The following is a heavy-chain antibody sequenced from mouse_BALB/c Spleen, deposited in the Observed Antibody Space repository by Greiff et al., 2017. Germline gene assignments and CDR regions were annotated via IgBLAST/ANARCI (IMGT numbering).Heavy chain of an antibody. J-gene: IGHJ3*01. V-gene: IGHV5-9-4*01. CDR2: ISSGGSYT. D-gene: IGHD1-1*01. Sequence: EVQGVESGGGLVKPGGSLKLSCAASGFTFSSYAMSWVRQSPEKRLEWVAEISSGGSYTYYPDTVTGRFTISRDNAKNTLYLEMSSLRSEDTAMYYCARVITTVVAEGFAYWGQGTLVTVSA. CDR1: GFTFSSYA. CDR3: ARVITTVVAEGFAY.